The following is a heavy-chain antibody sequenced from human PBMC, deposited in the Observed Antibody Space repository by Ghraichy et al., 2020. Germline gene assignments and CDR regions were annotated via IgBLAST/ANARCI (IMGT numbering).Heavy chain of an antibody. V-gene: IGHV1-18*01. CDR3: ARDLDLTVTTIRGFDY. CDR2: ISAYNGNT. Sequence: ASVKVSCKASGYTFTSYGIRWVRQAPGQGLEWMGWISAYNGNTNYAQKLQGRVTMTTDTSTSTAYMELRSLRSDDTAVYYCARDLDLTVTTIRGFDYWGQGTLVTVSS. J-gene: IGHJ4*02. CDR1: GYTFTSYG. D-gene: IGHD4-17*01.